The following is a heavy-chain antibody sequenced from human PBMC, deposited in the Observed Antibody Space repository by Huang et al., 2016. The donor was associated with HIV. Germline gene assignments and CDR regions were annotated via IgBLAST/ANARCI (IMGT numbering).Heavy chain of an antibody. CDR3: AKDFDSGWYGVGY. Sequence: QVQLVESGGGVVQPGGSLRLSCAASGFTFSTYGMHWVRQAPGKGLEWVAFIRYDGSNKYYAGSVKGRFTISRDNSKNTLYLQMNSLRAEDTAVYYCAKDFDSGWYGVGYWGQGTLVTVSS. J-gene: IGHJ4*02. V-gene: IGHV3-30*02. CDR2: IRYDGSNK. D-gene: IGHD6-19*01. CDR1: GFTFSTYG.